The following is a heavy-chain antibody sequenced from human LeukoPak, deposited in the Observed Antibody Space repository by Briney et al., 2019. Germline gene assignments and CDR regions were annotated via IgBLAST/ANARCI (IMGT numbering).Heavy chain of an antibody. CDR2: INPNSGGT. J-gene: IGHJ4*02. CDR1: GYTFTGYY. D-gene: IGHD3-10*01. CDR3: ARVLGGLWFGDYGPFDY. Sequence: ASVKVSCKASGYTFTGYYMHWVRQAPGQGLEWMGWINPNSGGTNYAQKFQGRVTMTRDTSISTAYMELSRLRSDDTAVYYCARVLGGLWFGDYGPFDYWGQGTLVTVSS. V-gene: IGHV1-2*02.